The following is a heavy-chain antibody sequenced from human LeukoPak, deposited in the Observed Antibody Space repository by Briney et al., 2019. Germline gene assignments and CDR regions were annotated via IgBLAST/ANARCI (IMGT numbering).Heavy chain of an antibody. Sequence: GGSLRLSGAASGFTFDDYAIHWVRQAPGKGLEWVSGISWNSGRIGYADSVKGRFTISRDNAKNSLYLQMNSLRAEDTALYYCAKDIAAIFTYFDYWGQGTLVTVSS. CDR1: GFTFDDYA. D-gene: IGHD5-18*01. V-gene: IGHV3-9*01. J-gene: IGHJ4*02. CDR2: ISWNSGRI. CDR3: AKDIAAIFTYFDY.